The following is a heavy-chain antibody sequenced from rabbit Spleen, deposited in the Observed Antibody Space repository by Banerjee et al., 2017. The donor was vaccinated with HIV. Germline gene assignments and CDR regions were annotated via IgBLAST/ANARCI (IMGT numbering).Heavy chain of an antibody. D-gene: IGHD1-1*01. J-gene: IGHJ4*01. V-gene: IGHV1S45*01. Sequence: QEQLVESGGGLVQPEGSLTLTCKASGFSSSNRYYMCWVRQAPGKGLEWITCINMVTGKSVYASWAKGRFIMSRTSSTKVTLQMTSLTAADTATYFCTRDDGSGHYIDGYFNLWGPGTLVTVS. CDR1: GFSSSNRYY. CDR2: INMVTGKS. CDR3: TRDDGSGHYIDGYFNL.